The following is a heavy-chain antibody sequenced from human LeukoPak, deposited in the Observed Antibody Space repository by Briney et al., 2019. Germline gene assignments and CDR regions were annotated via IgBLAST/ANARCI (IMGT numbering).Heavy chain of an antibody. V-gene: IGHV4-34*01. CDR1: GGSFSGYY. Sequence: SETLSLTCAVYGGSFSGYYWSWIPQPPGKGLEWIGEINHRGSTNYNPSPKSRVLISVDTSKNQFSLKLSSVTAADTAVYYCARVEWLGRKYYYHYMDVWGKGTTVTVSS. CDR2: INHRGST. J-gene: IGHJ6*03. CDR3: ARVEWLGRKYYYHYMDV. D-gene: IGHD6-19*01.